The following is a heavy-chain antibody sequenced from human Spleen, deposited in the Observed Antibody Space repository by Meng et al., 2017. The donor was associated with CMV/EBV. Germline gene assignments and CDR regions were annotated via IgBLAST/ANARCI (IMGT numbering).Heavy chain of an antibody. Sequence: SISRGENYWSWIRQPPGKGLEWIGLIYHSGTAFYNPSLTSRVTMSVDTSKNQFSLSLSSVTAADTAVYYCARVQWLLLKGRSEYFQPWGQGTLVTVSS. V-gene: IGHV4-30-4*01. CDR1: SISRGENY. J-gene: IGHJ1*01. CDR3: ARVQWLLLKGRSEYFQP. D-gene: IGHD3-22*01. CDR2: IYHSGTA.